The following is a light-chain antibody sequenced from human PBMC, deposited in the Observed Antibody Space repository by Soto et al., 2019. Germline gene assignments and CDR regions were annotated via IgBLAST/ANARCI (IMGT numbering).Light chain of an antibody. CDR2: DAS. CDR1: QSVSSY. Sequence: ELVLTQSPATLSLSPGERATLSCRASQSVSSYLAWYQQKPGQAPRLLIYDASNRATGVPARFSGSGSGTDFTLTISSLEPEDFAVYYCQQRSDWVSFGGGTKVDIK. V-gene: IGKV3-11*01. J-gene: IGKJ4*01. CDR3: QQRSDWVS.